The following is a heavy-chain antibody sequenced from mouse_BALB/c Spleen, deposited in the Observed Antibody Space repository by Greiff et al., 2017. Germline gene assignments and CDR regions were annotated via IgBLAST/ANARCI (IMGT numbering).Heavy chain of an antibody. V-gene: IGHV5-6-3*01. CDR1: GFTFSSYG. D-gene: IGHD2-4*01. Sequence: EVKLVESGGGLVQPGGSLKLSCAASGFTFSSYGMSWVRQTPDKRLELVATINSNGGSTYYPDSVKGRFTISRDNAKNTLYLQMSSLKSEDTAMYYCARDRGYDYDGYYFDYWGQGTTLTVSS. CDR3: ARDRGYDYDGYYFDY. J-gene: IGHJ2*01. CDR2: INSNGGST.